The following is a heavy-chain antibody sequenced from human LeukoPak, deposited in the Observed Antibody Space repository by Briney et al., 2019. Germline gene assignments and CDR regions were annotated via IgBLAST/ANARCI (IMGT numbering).Heavy chain of an antibody. CDR2: IYYSGST. CDR1: GGSFSSYY. CDR3: ARDRGSEYIYADNPAVPYMDV. D-gene: IGHD5-18*01. J-gene: IGHJ6*03. Sequence: SETLSLTCTVSGGSFSSYYWSWIRQPPGKGLEWIGYIYYSGSTNYNPSLKSRVTISVDTSKNQFSLKPSSVTAADTAVYYCARDRGSEYIYADNPAVPYMDVWGKGTTVTVSS. V-gene: IGHV4-59*01.